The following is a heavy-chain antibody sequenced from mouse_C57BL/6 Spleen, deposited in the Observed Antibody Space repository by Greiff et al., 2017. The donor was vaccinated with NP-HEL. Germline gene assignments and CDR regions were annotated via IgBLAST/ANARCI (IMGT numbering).Heavy chain of an antibody. Sequence: QVQLKQSGAELVKPGASVKLSCKASGYTFTSYWMHWVKQRPGRDLEWIGRIDPNSGGTKYNEKFKSKATLTVDKPSSTAYMQLSSLTSEDSAVYYCARSRGYFDVWGTGTTVTVSS. CDR2: IDPNSGGT. J-gene: IGHJ1*03. CDR1: GYTFTSYW. V-gene: IGHV1-72*01. CDR3: ARSRGYFDV.